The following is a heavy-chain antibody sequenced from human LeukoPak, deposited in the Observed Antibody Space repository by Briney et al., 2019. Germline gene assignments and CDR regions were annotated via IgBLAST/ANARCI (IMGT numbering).Heavy chain of an antibody. CDR1: GFTFSNYW. J-gene: IGHJ6*03. CDR2: IKTDGSEK. D-gene: IGHD5-24*01. CDR3: ARDREARYYYYMDV. V-gene: IGHV3-7*01. Sequence: PGGSLRLSCEGSGFTFSNYWMGWVRQAPGKGLQWVANIKTDGSEKYYVDSVKGRFTISRDNAKNSLYLQMNSLRAEDTAVYYCARDREARYYYYMDVWGKGTTVTVSS.